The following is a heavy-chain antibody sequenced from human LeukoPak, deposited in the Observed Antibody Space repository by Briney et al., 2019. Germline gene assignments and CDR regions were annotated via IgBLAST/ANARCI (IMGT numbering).Heavy chain of an antibody. J-gene: IGHJ4*02. D-gene: IGHD4-17*01. CDR1: GFTFSSYA. Sequence: GRSLRLSCAASGFTFSSYAMHWVRQAPGKGLEGVAVISYDGSNKYYADSVKGRFTISRDNSKNTLYLQMNSLRAEDTAVYYCARDHGDPYYFDYWGQGTLVTVSS. V-gene: IGHV3-30-3*01. CDR2: ISYDGSNK. CDR3: ARDHGDPYYFDY.